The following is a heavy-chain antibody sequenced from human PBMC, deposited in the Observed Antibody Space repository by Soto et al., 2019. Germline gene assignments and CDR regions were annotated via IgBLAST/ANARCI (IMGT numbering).Heavy chain of an antibody. CDR2: ISSSDNTL. CDR1: GFTFSSYE. Sequence: PGGSLRLSCAASGFTFSSYEMNWVRQAPGKGLEWVSYISSSDNTLYYADSVKGRFTTSRDNAKNSLYLQMNSLRAEDTAVYYCARRPRGVAGYYYYGMDVWGQGTAVTVSS. D-gene: IGHD3-10*01. J-gene: IGHJ6*02. CDR3: ARRPRGVAGYYYYGMDV. V-gene: IGHV3-48*03.